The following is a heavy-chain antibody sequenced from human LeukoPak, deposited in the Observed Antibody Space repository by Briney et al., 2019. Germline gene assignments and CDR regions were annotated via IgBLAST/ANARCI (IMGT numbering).Heavy chain of an antibody. J-gene: IGHJ6*03. D-gene: IGHD6-25*01. V-gene: IGHV3-64*01. CDR1: GFTLSSYA. CDR3: ARAARPYYYYYYMDV. CDR2: ISSNGVST. Sequence: PGGSLRLSCAASGFTLSSYAMHWVRQAPGKGLEYVSAISSNGVSTYYANSVKGRLTISRDNSKNTLYLQMGSLRAEDMAVYYCARAARPYYYYYYMDVWGKGTTVTVSS.